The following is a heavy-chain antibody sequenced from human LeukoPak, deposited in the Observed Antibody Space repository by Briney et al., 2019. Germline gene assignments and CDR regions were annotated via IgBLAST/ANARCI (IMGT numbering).Heavy chain of an antibody. V-gene: IGHV3-53*01. Sequence: GGSLRLSCAASGFTVSSNFKTWVRQAPGKGLEWVSFIYSDSNTFYADSVKGRFTISRDNSKNTLYLQMNSLRAEDTAVYYCARDCCNSAWHSDWGQGILVTVSS. D-gene: IGHD2/OR15-2a*01. CDR1: GFTVSSNF. CDR2: IYSDSNT. CDR3: ARDCCNSAWHSD. J-gene: IGHJ4*02.